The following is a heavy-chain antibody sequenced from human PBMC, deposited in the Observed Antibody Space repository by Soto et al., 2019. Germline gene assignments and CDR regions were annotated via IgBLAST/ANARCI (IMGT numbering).Heavy chain of an antibody. V-gene: IGHV1-69*01. CDR3: ARARYCSKTTCRGAFSDYYFAMDV. D-gene: IGHD2-2*01. CDR1: GGTFSSYA. CDR2: IIPIFDTS. J-gene: IGHJ6*02. Sequence: QVQLVQSGAEVKKPGSSVKVSCKASGGTFSSYAINWVRQAPGQGLGWMGGIIPIFDTSNYAQKFQGRVTITADDPTSTAFKELSSLRSEDSAIYYCARARYCSKTTCRGAFSDYYFAMDVWGQGTTVTVSS.